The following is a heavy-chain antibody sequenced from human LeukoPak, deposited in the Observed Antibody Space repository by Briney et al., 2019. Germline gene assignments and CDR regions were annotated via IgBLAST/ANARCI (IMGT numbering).Heavy chain of an antibody. CDR3: ARATSEQQLTTRDY. Sequence: PGGSLRLSCAASGFTFSSSDMHWVRQAPGKGLEWVAFIRYDGNNKYYADSVKGRLTITRDNSKNTLYLQMNSLRAEDTAVYYCARATSEQQLTTRDYWGQGTLLTVSS. V-gene: IGHV3-30*02. D-gene: IGHD6-13*01. CDR1: GFTFSSSD. CDR2: IRYDGNNK. J-gene: IGHJ4*02.